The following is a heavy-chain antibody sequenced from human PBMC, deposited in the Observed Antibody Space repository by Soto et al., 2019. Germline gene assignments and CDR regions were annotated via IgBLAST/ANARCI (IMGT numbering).Heavy chain of an antibody. Sequence: QVQLVESGGGVVQPGGSLRLSCAASGFTFSNYGMHWVRQAPGKGLEWVAVIWYDGNNKYYADSVKGRFTISRDNSNNTLYVQMTSLSAEDKAVYYCARGLHSLFDYWGQGTLVTVSA. V-gene: IGHV3-33*01. CDR3: ARGLHSLFDY. J-gene: IGHJ4*02. CDR1: GFTFSNYG. CDR2: IWYDGNNK. D-gene: IGHD2-21*01.